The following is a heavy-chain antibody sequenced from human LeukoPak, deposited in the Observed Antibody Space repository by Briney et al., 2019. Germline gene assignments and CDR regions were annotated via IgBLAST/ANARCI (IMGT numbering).Heavy chain of an antibody. CDR1: GYSISSGYY. D-gene: IGHD3-3*01. V-gene: IGHV4-38-2*02. CDR2: IYHSGST. CDR3: ARDRADFWSGYYIDY. Sequence: TSSETLSLTCAVSGYSISSGYYWGWIRQPPGKGLEWIGSIYHSGSTYYNPSLKSRVTISVDTSKNQFSLKLSSVTAADTAVYYCARDRADFWSGYYIDYWGQGILVTVSS. J-gene: IGHJ4*02.